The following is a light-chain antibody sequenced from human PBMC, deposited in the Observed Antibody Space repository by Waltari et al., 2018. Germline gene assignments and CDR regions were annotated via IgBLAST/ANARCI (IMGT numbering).Light chain of an antibody. Sequence: IVLTQSPGTLSLSPGERATLSCRASQSVSRSLAWYQQKPGQAPKLLIYGASTRATGIPDRFTCSGSGTDFSLNISSLEPEDFAIYFCQHYVRLPATFGQGTKVEIK. V-gene: IGKV3-20*01. J-gene: IGKJ1*01. CDR2: GAS. CDR3: QHYVRLPAT. CDR1: QSVSRS.